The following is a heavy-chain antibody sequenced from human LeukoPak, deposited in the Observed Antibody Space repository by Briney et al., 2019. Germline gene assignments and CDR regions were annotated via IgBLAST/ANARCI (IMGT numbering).Heavy chain of an antibody. Sequence: ASVKVSCKASGDTFTSYYMHWVRQAPGQGLEWMGIINPSGGSTSYAQKFQGRVTMTRDMSTSTVYMELSSLRSEDTAVYYCARGRGVHYYDSSGPLFDYWGQGTLVTVSS. V-gene: IGHV1-46*01. D-gene: IGHD3-22*01. CDR1: GDTFTSYY. CDR2: INPSGGST. J-gene: IGHJ4*02. CDR3: ARGRGVHYYDSSGPLFDY.